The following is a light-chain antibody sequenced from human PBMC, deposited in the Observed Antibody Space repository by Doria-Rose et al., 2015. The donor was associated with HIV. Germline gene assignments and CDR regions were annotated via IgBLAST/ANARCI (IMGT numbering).Light chain of an antibody. V-gene: IGKV3-20*01. CDR3: HQYGTAWT. CDR1: QSFSSTY. J-gene: IGKJ1*01. CDR2: DGS. Sequence: TQSQGTLTVPPGERATLSCRASQSFSSTYLAWYQQKPGQAPSLLIYDGSTRATGIPDRFSASGSGTDFTLTINRLEPEDFALYYCHQYGTAWTFGQGTKVEI.